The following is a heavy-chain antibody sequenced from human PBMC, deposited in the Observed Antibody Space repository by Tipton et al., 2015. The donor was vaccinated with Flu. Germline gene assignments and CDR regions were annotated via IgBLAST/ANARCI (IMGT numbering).Heavy chain of an antibody. J-gene: IGHJ3*02. Sequence: QVQLVQSGGGVVQPGRSLRLSCAASGFTFSSYGMHWLRQAAGKGLEWVSFISYDGRNKYYADSVRGRFTISRDNSKNTLYLQMDSLQTEDTAVYYCAREGGVVVSDIDAFDIWGQGTMVTVSS. CDR3: AREGGVVVSDIDAFDI. D-gene: IGHD2-21*01. CDR1: GFTFSSYG. V-gene: IGHV3-30*19. CDR2: ISYDGRNK.